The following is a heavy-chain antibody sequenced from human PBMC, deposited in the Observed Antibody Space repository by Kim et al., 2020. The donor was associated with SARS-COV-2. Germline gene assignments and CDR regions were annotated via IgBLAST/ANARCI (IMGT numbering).Heavy chain of an antibody. CDR3: ARDRKVATSKTFDY. J-gene: IGHJ4*02. D-gene: IGHD5-12*01. V-gene: IGHV1-69*01. Sequence: AQKFQGRVTITADESTSTAYMELSSLRSEDTAVYYCARDRKVATSKTFDYWGQGTLVTVSS.